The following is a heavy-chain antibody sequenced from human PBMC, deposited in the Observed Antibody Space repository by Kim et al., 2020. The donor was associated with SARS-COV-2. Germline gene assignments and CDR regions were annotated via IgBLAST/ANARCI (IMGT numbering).Heavy chain of an antibody. V-gene: IGHV4-34*01. CDR1: GGSFSGYY. D-gene: IGHD2-2*01. J-gene: IGHJ4*02. Sequence: SETLSLTCAVYGGSFSGYYWSWIRQPPGKGLEWIGEINHSGSTNYNPSLKSRVTISVDTSKNQFSLKLSSVTAADTAVYYCAREGSTSNSFDYRGQGTL. CDR3: AREGSTSNSFDY. CDR2: INHSGST.